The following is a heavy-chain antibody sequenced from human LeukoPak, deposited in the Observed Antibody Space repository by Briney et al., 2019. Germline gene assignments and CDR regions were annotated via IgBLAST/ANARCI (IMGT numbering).Heavy chain of an antibody. J-gene: IGHJ4*02. CDR3: AKWGTTITRPW. CDR1: GFTFTDYW. D-gene: IGHD2/OR15-2a*01. V-gene: IGHV3-7*01. CDR2: IKRDGSEK. Sequence: PGGSLRLSCAASGFTFTDYWMSWVRQAPGKGLEWVANIKRDGSEKYYVDSVKGRFTISRDNAKNSLYLQMNSLRTEDTAVYYCAKWGTTITRPWWGQGTPVTVSS.